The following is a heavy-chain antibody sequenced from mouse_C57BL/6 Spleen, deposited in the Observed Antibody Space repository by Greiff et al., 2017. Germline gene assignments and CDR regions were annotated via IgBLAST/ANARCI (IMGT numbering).Heavy chain of an antibody. Sequence: VQLQQSGPELVKPGASVKISCKASGYSFTSYYIHWVKQRPGQGLEWIGWIYPGSGNTKYNEKFKGKATLTADTSSSTAYMQLSSLTSEDSAVYYCARGADYYGSSYWYFDVWGTGTTVTVSS. CDR3: ARGADYYGSSYWYFDV. D-gene: IGHD1-1*01. V-gene: IGHV1-66*01. J-gene: IGHJ1*03. CDR1: GYSFTSYY. CDR2: IYPGSGNT.